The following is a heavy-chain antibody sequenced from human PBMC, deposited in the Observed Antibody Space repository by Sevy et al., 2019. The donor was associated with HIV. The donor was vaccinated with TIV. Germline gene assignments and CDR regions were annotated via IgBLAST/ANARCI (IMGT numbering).Heavy chain of an antibody. CDR1: AFTFSRYG. CDR3: ASEYSRSSPYYFDY. Sequence: GSLRLSCAASAFTFSRYGMHWVRQAPGKGLEWVAVIWYDGSNKNYADSVKGRVTISRDNSKNTLYLQINSLRTEDTAVYYCASEYSRSSPYYFDYWGQGTLVTVSS. J-gene: IGHJ4*02. D-gene: IGHD6-6*01. V-gene: IGHV3-33*08. CDR2: IWYDGSNK.